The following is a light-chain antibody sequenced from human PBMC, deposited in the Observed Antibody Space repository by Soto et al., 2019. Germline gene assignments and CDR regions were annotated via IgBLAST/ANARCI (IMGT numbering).Light chain of an antibody. CDR1: SNDVGGYYY. J-gene: IGLJ3*02. Sequence: QSALTQPPSASGSPGQSVTISCTGTSNDVGGYYYVSWYQQHPGKAPKLIISEVNKRPSGVPDRFSGSISGNTASLTVSGLQADDEADYYCSSYSASNNFGVFGGGTKVTVL. CDR3: SSYSASNNFGV. V-gene: IGLV2-8*01. CDR2: EVN.